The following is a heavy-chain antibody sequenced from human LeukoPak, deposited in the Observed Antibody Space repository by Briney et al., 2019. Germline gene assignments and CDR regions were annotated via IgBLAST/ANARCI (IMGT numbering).Heavy chain of an antibody. D-gene: IGHD2-2*02. V-gene: IGHV1-2*02. CDR1: GYTFTGYY. J-gene: IGHJ4*02. Sequence: ASVKVSCKASGYTFTGYYMHWVRQAPGQGLEWMGWINPNSGGTNYAQKFQGRVTMTRDTSISTAYMELSRLRSDDTAVYYCAGVPEGYCSSTSCYTSDYWGQGTLVTVSS. CDR2: INPNSGGT. CDR3: AGVPEGYCSSTSCYTSDY.